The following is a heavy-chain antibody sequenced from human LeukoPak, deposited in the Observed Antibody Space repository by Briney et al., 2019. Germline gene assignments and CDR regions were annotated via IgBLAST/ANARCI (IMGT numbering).Heavy chain of an antibody. CDR3: AKDLEGTWGLDY. CDR1: GFTFSSYW. CDR2: IKQDGSEK. J-gene: IGHJ4*02. V-gene: IGHV3-7*01. Sequence: GGSLRPSCAASGFTFSSYWMSWVRQAPGKGLEWMANIKQDGSEKYYVDSVKGRFTISRDNAKNSLYLQMNSLGAEDTAVYYCAKDLEGTWGLDYWGQGTLVTVSS. D-gene: IGHD3-3*01.